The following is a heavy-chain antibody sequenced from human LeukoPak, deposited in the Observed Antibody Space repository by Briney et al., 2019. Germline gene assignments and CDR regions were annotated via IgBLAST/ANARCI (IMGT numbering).Heavy chain of an antibody. CDR1: GFTFSSYG. CDR3: AKSSHPHLIAAAGGDYYYGMDV. CDR2: ISYDGSNK. J-gene: IGHJ6*02. V-gene: IGHV3-30*18. D-gene: IGHD6-13*01. Sequence: GGSLRLSCAASGFTFSSYGMHWVRQAPGKGLEWVAVISYDGSNKYYADPVKGRFSISRDNSKNTLYLQMNSLRAEDTAVYYCAKSSHPHLIAAAGGDYYYGMDVWGQGTTVTVSS.